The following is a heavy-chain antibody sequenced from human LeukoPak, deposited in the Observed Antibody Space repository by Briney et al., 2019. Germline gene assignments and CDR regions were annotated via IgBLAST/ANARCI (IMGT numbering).Heavy chain of an antibody. D-gene: IGHD6-19*01. J-gene: IGHJ4*02. V-gene: IGHV4-59*01. CDR1: GGSINNYY. CDR3: ARDSRYASGRAFDN. Sequence: PSETLSLTCTVSGGSINNYYWSWIRQPPAKAGEWIGYVYYTVSTNYNPSLKSRGTISVDSSKTQFSLNLRSATAADTAVYFCARDSRYASGRAFDNWGQGTLVTVSS. CDR2: VYYTVST.